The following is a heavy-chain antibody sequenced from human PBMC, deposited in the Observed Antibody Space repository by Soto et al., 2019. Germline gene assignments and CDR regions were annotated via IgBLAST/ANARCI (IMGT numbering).Heavy chain of an antibody. CDR2: ISSSGSTI. V-gene: IGHV3-11*01. J-gene: IGHJ4*02. CDR1: GFTFSDYY. Sequence: QVQLVESGGGLVKPGGSLRPSCAASGFTFSDYYMSWIRQAPGKGLEWVSYISSSGSTIYYADSVKGRITISRDNAKNSLYLQMNGLRAEDTAVYYCARDVDFGGYYHHFDYWGQGTLVTVSS. D-gene: IGHD3-22*01. CDR3: ARDVDFGGYYHHFDY.